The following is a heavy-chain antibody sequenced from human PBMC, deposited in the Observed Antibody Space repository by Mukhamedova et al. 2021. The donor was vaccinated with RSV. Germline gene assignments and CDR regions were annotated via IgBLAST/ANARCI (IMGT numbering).Heavy chain of an antibody. Sequence: GSQTYYVDSVKGRFTISRDNAKNSLYLQMNSLRVEDTAVYYCARDGEGDGGACFDCWGQGTLVTVSS. J-gene: IGHJ4*02. CDR3: ARDGEGDGGACFDC. CDR2: GSQT. D-gene: IGHD2-21*01. V-gene: IGHV3-7*01.